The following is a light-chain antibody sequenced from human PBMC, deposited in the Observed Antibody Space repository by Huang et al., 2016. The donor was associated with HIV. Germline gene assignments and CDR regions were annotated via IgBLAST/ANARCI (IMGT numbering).Light chain of an antibody. Sequence: DIQMTQSPSSLSASVGDRVTITCQAGQDISNYLNWYQQKPVKAPKLLIYDESNLETGVPSRFSGSGSGTEFTFTISSLQPEDIATYYCQQYDDLPYTFGQGTKLEIK. CDR2: DES. J-gene: IGKJ2*01. CDR3: QQYDDLPYT. CDR1: QDISNY. V-gene: IGKV1-33*01.